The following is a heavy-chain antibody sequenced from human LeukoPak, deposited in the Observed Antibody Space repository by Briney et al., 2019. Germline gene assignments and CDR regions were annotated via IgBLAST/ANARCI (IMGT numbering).Heavy chain of an antibody. CDR3: ARLSRGAAAGFDC. Sequence: SETLSLTCTVSDGSISSYYWSWIRQPPGKGLEWIGYIYYSGSTNFHPSLKSRVSISVDTSKNQFSLNLTSVTAADTAFYYCARLSRGAAAGFDCWGPGTLVTVSS. J-gene: IGHJ4*02. CDR2: IYYSGST. V-gene: IGHV4-59*01. D-gene: IGHD6-13*01. CDR1: DGSISSYY.